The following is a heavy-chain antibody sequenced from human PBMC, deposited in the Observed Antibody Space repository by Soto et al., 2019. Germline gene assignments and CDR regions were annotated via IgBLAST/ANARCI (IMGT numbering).Heavy chain of an antibody. Sequence: QVQLQESGPGLVKPSETLSLTCTVSGGSISSYYWSWIRQPPGKGLEWIGYIYYSGSTNYNPSLKSRVTISVDTSKNQFSLKLSSVTAADTAVYYCARAYCGGDCYPDYWGQGTLVTVSS. D-gene: IGHD2-21*02. CDR3: ARAYCGGDCYPDY. CDR2: IYYSGST. V-gene: IGHV4-59*01. CDR1: GGSISSYY. J-gene: IGHJ4*02.